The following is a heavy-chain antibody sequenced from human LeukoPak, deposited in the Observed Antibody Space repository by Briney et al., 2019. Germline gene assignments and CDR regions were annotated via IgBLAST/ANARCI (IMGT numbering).Heavy chain of an antibody. Sequence: PGGSLRLSCAASGFTFSNYAMSWVRQAPGKGLEWVSAISGSGDGTYSADSVKGRFTISRDNSKNTLYLQMNSLRAEDTAVYYCAKPFYSGYDSHFDYWRQGTLVTVSS. CDR2: ISGSGDGT. J-gene: IGHJ4*02. V-gene: IGHV3-23*01. CDR1: GFTFSNYA. D-gene: IGHD5-12*01. CDR3: AKPFYSGYDSHFDY.